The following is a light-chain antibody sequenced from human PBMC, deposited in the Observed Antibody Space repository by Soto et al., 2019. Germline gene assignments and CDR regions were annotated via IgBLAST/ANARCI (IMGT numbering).Light chain of an antibody. Sequence: QSVLTQPPSVSGSPGQSVTISCTGTSSYVGSYNRVSWYQQPPGTAPKLMIYEVSNRPSGVPDHFSGSKSGNTASLTISGLQAEDEADYYCSSYTSSSTYVFVTGTKVTVL. CDR1: SSYVGSYNR. CDR2: EVS. V-gene: IGLV2-18*02. CDR3: SSYTSSSTYV. J-gene: IGLJ1*01.